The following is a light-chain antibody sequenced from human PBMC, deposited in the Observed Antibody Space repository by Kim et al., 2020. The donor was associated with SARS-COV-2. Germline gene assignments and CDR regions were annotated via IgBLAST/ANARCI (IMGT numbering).Light chain of an antibody. CDR3: NSYTSSTTWV. CDR1: NSDVGNHNY. CDR2: DVT. J-gene: IGLJ3*02. V-gene: IGLV2-14*01. Sequence: QSALTQPASVSGSAGQSITISCTGTNSDVGNHNYVSWYQQYPGKAPKLMIYDVTKRSSGVSNRFSGSKSGNTASLTISGLQAEDEADYYCNSYTSSTTWVFGGGTQLTVL.